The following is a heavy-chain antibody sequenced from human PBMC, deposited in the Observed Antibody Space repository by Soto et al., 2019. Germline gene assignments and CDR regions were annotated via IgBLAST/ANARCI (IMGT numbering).Heavy chain of an antibody. CDR1: GGSISSGGYY. V-gene: IGHV4-31*03. CDR3: ARDQEDTAMVPTPYWYFDL. D-gene: IGHD5-18*01. Sequence: QVQLQESSPGLVKPSQTLSLTCTVSGGSISSGGYYWSWIRQHPGKGLEWIGYIYYSGSTYYNPSLKSRVTISVDTSKNQFSLKLSSVTAADTAVYYCARDQEDTAMVPTPYWYFDLWGRGTLVTVSS. CDR2: IYYSGST. J-gene: IGHJ2*01.